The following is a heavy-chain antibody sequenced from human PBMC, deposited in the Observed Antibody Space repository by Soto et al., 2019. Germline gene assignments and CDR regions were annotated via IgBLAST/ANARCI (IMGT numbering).Heavy chain of an antibody. CDR1: GFIFSHFA. D-gene: IGHD2-15*01. Sequence: QVQLVESGGGVVQPGGSVRLSCAASGFIFSHFAMHWVRQAPGEGLEWLTLISDDGNNKYFADSVRGRFAVSRDNSKNTMYLEMDSLRPEDTAVYYCARKWYGLLGEGWFDPWGQGALVTVSS. J-gene: IGHJ5*02. V-gene: IGHV3-30*09. CDR2: ISDDGNNK. CDR3: ARKWYGLLGEGWFDP.